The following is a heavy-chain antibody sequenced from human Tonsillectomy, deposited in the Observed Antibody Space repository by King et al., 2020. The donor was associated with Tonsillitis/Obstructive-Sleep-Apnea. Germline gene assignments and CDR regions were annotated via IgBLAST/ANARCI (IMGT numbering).Heavy chain of an antibody. J-gene: IGHJ4*02. CDR2: IYHSGST. V-gene: IGHV4-4*02. CDR1: GGSISSSNW. CDR3: ARVGCSSTSCYNPNFDY. D-gene: IGHD2-2*02. Sequence: VQLQESGPGLVKPSGTLSLTCAVSGGSISSSNWWSWVRQPPGKGLEWIGEIYHSGSTNYNPSHKSRVTISIDKSKNQFSLKLSSVTAADTAVYYCARVGCSSTSCYNPNFDYWGQGTLVTVSS.